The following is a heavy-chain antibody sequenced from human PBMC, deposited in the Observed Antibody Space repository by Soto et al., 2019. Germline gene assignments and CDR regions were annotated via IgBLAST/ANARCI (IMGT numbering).Heavy chain of an antibody. CDR2: ISAHNGNT. CDR1: GYGFTTYG. CDR3: ARGRYGAY. J-gene: IGHJ4*02. D-gene: IGHD3-10*01. Sequence: QVHLVQSGAEVKKPGASVKVSCKGSGYGFTTYGITWVRQAPGQGLEWMAWISAHNGNTNHAQKLXGXVXXTRDTSTSTAYMELRSMRSDNTAVYYCARGRYGAYWGQGALVTVSS. V-gene: IGHV1-18*01.